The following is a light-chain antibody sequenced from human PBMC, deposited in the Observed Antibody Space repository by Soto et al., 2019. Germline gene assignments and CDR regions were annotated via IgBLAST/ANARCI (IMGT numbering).Light chain of an antibody. CDR1: QSVSSS. J-gene: IGKJ4*01. CDR3: QQRSNWPLT. CDR2: DAS. Sequence: EIVLTQSPATLSLSPGERATLSCRASQSVSSSLVWYQQKPGQAPRLLIYDASNRATGIPARFSGRGSGTDFTLAISSLEPEDFAVYYCQQRSNWPLTFGGGTKVEIK. V-gene: IGKV3-11*01.